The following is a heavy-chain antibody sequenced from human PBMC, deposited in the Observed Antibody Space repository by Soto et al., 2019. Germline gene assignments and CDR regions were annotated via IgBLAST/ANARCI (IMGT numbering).Heavy chain of an antibody. CDR2: ISGGSSTI. CDR1: GFTFSTYD. Sequence: VQLVESGGGLVQPGGSLRLSCTASGFTFSTYDMNWVRQAPGKGLEWLSYISGGSSTIYYADSVKGRFTISRDNAKNSLYLQMNSLRDEDTAVYYCARGLGSGWYVDYWGQGTLVTVSS. J-gene: IGHJ4*02. CDR3: ARGLGSGWYVDY. D-gene: IGHD6-19*01. V-gene: IGHV3-48*02.